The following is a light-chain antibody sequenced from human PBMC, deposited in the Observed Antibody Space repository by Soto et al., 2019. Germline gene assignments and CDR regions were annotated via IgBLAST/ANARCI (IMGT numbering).Light chain of an antibody. J-gene: IGKJ1*01. Sequence: EIVMTQSPATLSVSPGERATLSCRASQSVSSYLAWYQQKPGQAPRPLTYHASNRATGIPARFSGSGTGTDCTPAISSLEPEDVSVDYCQQRSNWLWTFGQGTKVDIK. CDR2: HAS. CDR1: QSVSSY. V-gene: IGKV3-11*01. CDR3: QQRSNWLWT.